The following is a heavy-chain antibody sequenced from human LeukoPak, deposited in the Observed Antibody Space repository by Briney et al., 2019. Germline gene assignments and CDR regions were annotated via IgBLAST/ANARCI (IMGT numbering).Heavy chain of an antibody. CDR3: ARGNILTGHAIDH. J-gene: IGHJ4*02. Sequence: PSETLSLTCSFSGGTFTAYYWKWIRQSPGKGLEWIGESDHAGSANYNPSLKSRVTISVEKAKNQFSLNLWSVTAADTAVYYCARGNILTGHAIDHWGQGTLVTVSS. CDR2: SDHAGSA. D-gene: IGHD3-9*01. V-gene: IGHV4-34*01. CDR1: GGTFTAYY.